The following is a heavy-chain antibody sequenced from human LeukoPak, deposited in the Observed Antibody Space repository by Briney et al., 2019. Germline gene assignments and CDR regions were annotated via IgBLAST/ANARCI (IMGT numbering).Heavy chain of an antibody. CDR3: ARMRSYYYGSGSYFNWFEP. CDR2: ISSSSSYI. V-gene: IGHV3-21*01. Sequence: GGSLRLSCTASGFTFDDYAMHWVRQAPGKGLEWVSSISSSSSYIYYADSVRGVFTIARSNAKNSLYLQMNRVSSEAAAVYYCARMRSYYYGSGSYFNWFEPWGQGPLVTVSS. D-gene: IGHD3-10*01. J-gene: IGHJ5*02. CDR1: GFTFDDYA.